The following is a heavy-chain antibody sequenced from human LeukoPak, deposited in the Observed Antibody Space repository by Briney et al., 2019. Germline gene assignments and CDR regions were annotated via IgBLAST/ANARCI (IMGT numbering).Heavy chain of an antibody. CDR3: ARGQDFWSGYHLDY. CDR2: IKQDGSEK. J-gene: IGHJ4*02. Sequence: GGSLRLSCAASGFTFSSYWMSWVRQAPGKGLEWVANIKQDGSEKYYVDSVKGRFTISRDNAKNSLYLQMNSLRAEDTAVYYCARGQDFWSGYHLDYWGQGTLVTVSS. D-gene: IGHD3-3*01. V-gene: IGHV3-7*01. CDR1: GFTFSSYW.